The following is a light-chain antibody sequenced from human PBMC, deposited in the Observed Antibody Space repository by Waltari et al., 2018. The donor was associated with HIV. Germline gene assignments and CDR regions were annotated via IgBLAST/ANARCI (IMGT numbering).Light chain of an antibody. CDR1: SSDLGAYAS. CDR3: SSYGDNNWVL. J-gene: IGLJ2*01. Sequence: QSALTQPPPASGSLGQSVTLSCIGSSSDLGAYASVSWFQQLPHKAPTLLLYEVTKRPSGVPDRFSGSRSGNTAFLTVSGLQPNDTAAYFCSSYGDNNWVLFGGGTNLTVL. CDR2: EVT. V-gene: IGLV2-8*01.